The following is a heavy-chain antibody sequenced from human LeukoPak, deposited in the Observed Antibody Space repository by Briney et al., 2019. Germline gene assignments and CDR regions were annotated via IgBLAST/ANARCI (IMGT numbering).Heavy chain of an antibody. D-gene: IGHD2-15*01. CDR1: GFTFSNAW. V-gene: IGHV3-15*01. J-gene: IGHJ4*02. CDR3: TTGAVVVVAATGVDY. Sequence: GGFLRLSCAASGFTFSNAWMSWVRQAPGKGLEWVGRIKSKTDGGTTDYAAPVKGRFTISRDDSKNTLYLQMNSLKTEDTAVYYCTTGAVVVVAATGVDYWGQGTLVTVSS. CDR2: IKSKTDGGTT.